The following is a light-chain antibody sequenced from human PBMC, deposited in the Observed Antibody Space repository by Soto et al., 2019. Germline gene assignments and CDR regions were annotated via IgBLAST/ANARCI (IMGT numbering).Light chain of an antibody. CDR3: QQINSYPLT. CDR1: QGISSY. CDR2: AAS. V-gene: IGKV1-9*01. Sequence: DIQLNQSPSFLSASVGDRVTITCRASQGISSYLAWYQQKPGKAPKLLIYAASTLQTGVPSRFSGSGSGTEFTLTISSLQPEDFATYYCQQINSYPLTFGGGSNVDI. J-gene: IGKJ4*01.